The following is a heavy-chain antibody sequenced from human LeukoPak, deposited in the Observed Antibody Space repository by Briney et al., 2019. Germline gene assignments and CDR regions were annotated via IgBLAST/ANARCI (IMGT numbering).Heavy chain of an antibody. Sequence: PSETLSLTCAVYGGSFSGYYWSWIRQPPGKGLEWIGEISHSGSTNYNPSLKSRVTISVDTSKNQFSLKLSSVTAADTAVYYWAKPPPPLQYPYFYYMDVWGKGTTVTVSS. J-gene: IGHJ6*03. CDR3: AKPPPPLQYPYFYYMDV. CDR2: ISHSGST. V-gene: IGHV4-34*01. D-gene: IGHD4-11*01. CDR1: GGSFSGYY.